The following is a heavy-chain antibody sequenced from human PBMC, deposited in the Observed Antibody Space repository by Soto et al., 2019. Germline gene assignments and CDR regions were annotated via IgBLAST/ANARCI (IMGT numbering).Heavy chain of an antibody. V-gene: IGHV4-31*11. CDR2: IYYSGST. CDR1: GGSISIGGYY. D-gene: IGHD6-25*01. CDR3: ARDAGNRAGGMDV. J-gene: IGHJ6*02. Sequence: PSETLSLTCAVSGGSISIGGYYWSWIRQHPGKGLEWIGYIYYSGSTYYNPSLKSRVTISVDTSKNQFSLKLSSVTAADTAVYYCARDAGNRAGGMDVWGQGTTVTVSS.